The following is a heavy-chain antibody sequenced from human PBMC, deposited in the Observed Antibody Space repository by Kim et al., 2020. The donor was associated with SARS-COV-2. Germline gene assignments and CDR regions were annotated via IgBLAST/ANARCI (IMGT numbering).Heavy chain of an antibody. CDR3: ARARFYYGPDKGHAFDI. V-gene: IGHV4-4*07. J-gene: IGHJ3*02. D-gene: IGHD3-10*01. CDR1: GGSISSYY. CDR2: IYTSGST. Sequence: SETLSLTCTVSGGSISSYYWSWIRQPAGKGLEWIGRIYTSGSTNYNPSLKSRVTMSVDTSKNQFSLKLSSVTAADTAVYYCARARFYYGPDKGHAFDIWGQGTMVTVSS.